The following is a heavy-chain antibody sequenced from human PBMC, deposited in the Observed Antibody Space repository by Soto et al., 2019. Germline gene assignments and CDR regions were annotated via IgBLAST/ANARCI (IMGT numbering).Heavy chain of an antibody. J-gene: IGHJ6*02. V-gene: IGHV3-30*18. Sequence: QVQLVESGGGVVQPGRSLRLSCAASGFTFSSYGMHWVRQAPGKGLEWVAVISYDGSNKYYADSVKGRFTISRDNSKNTLYLQMNSLRAEDTAVYYCAKYVVVGATPGLGDYYYYYGMDVWGQGTTVTVSS. CDR3: AKYVVVGATPGLGDYYYYYGMDV. CDR2: ISYDGSNK. D-gene: IGHD1-26*01. CDR1: GFTFSSYG.